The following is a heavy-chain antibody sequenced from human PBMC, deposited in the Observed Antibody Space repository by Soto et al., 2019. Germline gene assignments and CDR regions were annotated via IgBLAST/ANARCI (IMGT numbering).Heavy chain of an antibody. J-gene: IGHJ4*02. CDR1: GGPISGRNW. Sequence: PSETLSLTCVVSGGPISGRNWWSWVRQAPGKGLEWIGEVFHSGDTTYTPSLRSRVTISVDKSKNQFSLKLNSVTAADTAVYYCARLIYDSRLNYFYFDFWGQGALGTVSS. V-gene: IGHV4-4*02. D-gene: IGHD3-22*01. CDR3: ARLIYDSRLNYFYFDF. CDR2: VFHSGDT.